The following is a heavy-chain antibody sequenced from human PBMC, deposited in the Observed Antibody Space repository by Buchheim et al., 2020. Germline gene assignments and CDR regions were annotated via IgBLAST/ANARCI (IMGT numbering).Heavy chain of an antibody. Sequence: ELQLLDSGGGLVQRGGSLRLSCAASGFTFSSYAMSWVRQAPGKGLEWVSAISGSGGSTYYADSVRGRFHISRDNSKNPLYLQMNSLRAEDTAVYYCAKDPQWLVSYYFDYWGQGTL. CDR1: GFTFSSYA. CDR3: AKDPQWLVSYYFDY. J-gene: IGHJ4*02. CDR2: ISGSGGST. V-gene: IGHV3-23*01. D-gene: IGHD6-19*01.